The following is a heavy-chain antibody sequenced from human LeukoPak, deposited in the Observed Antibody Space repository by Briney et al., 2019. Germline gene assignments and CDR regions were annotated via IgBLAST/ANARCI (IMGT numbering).Heavy chain of an antibody. CDR1: VYTLTELS. V-gene: IGHV1-24*01. J-gene: IGHJ2*01. CDR3: ATVPSFSYDQSSKYGGYNWYFDL. Sequence: GASVKVSCKVSVYTLTELSIHWVRQAPGKGLEWMGGFDPEDGETIYAQKFQGRVTMTEDTSTDTAYMELSSLRSEDTAVYYCATVPSFSYDQSSKYGGYNWYFDLWGRGTLVTVSS. CDR2: FDPEDGET. D-gene: IGHD1-1*01.